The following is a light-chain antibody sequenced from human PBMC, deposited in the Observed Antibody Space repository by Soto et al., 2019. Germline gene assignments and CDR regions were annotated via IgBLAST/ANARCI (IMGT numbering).Light chain of an antibody. V-gene: IGLV1-51*01. CDR1: SSNIGGNS. CDR2: DDN. CDR3: SSYTGRTTWV. J-gene: IGLJ3*02. Sequence: QSVMTQPPSVSAAPGQKVTISCSGSSSNIGGNSVSWYQQLPGTAPKLLIYDDNKRPSGIPDRFSGSKSGTSATLGITGFQTGDEADYYCSSYTGRTTWVFGGGTQLTVL.